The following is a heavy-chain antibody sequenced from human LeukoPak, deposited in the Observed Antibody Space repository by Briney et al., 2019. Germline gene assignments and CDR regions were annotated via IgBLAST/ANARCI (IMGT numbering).Heavy chain of an antibody. J-gene: IGHJ6*04. V-gene: IGHV4-34*01. CDR1: GGSFSGYY. CDR3: AKWGGSGSSYYYYYYGMNV. CDR2: INHSGST. Sequence: SETLSLTCAVYGGSFSGYYWSWIRQPPGKGLEWIGEINHSGSTNYNPSLKSRVTISVDTSKNQFSLKLSSVTAADTAVYYCAKWGGSGSSYYYYYYGMNVWGKGNPGHRLL. D-gene: IGHD3-10*01.